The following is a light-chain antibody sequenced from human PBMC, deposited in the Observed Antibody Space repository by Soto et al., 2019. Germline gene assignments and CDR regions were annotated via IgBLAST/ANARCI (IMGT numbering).Light chain of an antibody. J-gene: IGLJ1*01. CDR1: SYDVGGFDY. CDR3: SSYTTSSTYV. Sequence: HSALAQPASVSGSPGQSLTISCTGTSYDVGGFDYVSWYQQQLGKAPKLMASEASNRPSRIFNGLCGSKSGNAASLTISGLQAEDEAXYYCSSYTTSSTYVFGTGTKVTVL. CDR2: EAS. V-gene: IGLV2-14*01.